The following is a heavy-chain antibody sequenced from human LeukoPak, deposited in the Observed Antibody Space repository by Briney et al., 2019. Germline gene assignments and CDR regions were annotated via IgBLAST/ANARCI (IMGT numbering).Heavy chain of an antibody. V-gene: IGHV1-69*04. J-gene: IGHJ6*02. CDR3: AREDTAMEDGIGV. CDR2: IIPILGIA. D-gene: IGHD5-18*01. Sequence: SVKVSCKASGCTFSSYAISWVRQAPGQGLEWMGRIIPILGIANYAQKFQGRVTITADKSTSTAYMELSSLTSEDTAVYYCAREDTAMEDGIGVWGQGTTVTVSS. CDR1: GCTFSSYA.